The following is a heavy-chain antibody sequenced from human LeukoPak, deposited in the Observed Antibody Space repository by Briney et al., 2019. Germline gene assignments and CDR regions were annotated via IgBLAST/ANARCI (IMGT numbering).Heavy chain of an antibody. V-gene: IGHV4-4*07. CDR1: GGSISSYY. Sequence: PSETLSLTCTVSGGSISSYYWSWIRQPAGKGLEWIGRIYTSGSTNYNPSLKSRVTMSVDTSKNQFSLKLSSVTAADTAVYYSACGGSYGGWDYWGQGTLVTVSS. D-gene: IGHD1-26*01. CDR2: IYTSGST. J-gene: IGHJ4*02. CDR3: ACGGSYGGWDY.